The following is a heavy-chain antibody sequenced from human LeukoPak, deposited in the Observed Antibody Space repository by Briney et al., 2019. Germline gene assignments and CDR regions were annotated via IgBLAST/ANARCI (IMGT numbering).Heavy chain of an antibody. CDR1: GYTFTSYY. CDR3: AREGRRYCSSTSCYNAY. V-gene: IGHV1-46*03. CDR2: INPSGGST. D-gene: IGHD2-2*02. Sequence: ASVKVSCKASGYTFTSYYMHWVRQAPGQGLEWMGTINPSGGSTSYAQKFQGRVTMTRDTSTSTVYMELSSLRSEDTAVYYCAREGRRYCSSTSCYNAYWGQGTLVTVSS. J-gene: IGHJ4*02.